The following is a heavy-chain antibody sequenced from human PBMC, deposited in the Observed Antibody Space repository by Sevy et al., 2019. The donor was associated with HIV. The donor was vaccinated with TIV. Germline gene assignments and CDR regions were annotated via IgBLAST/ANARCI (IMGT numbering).Heavy chain of an antibody. CDR3: ARDSSYYYDSSGPGYFDY. CDR2: IYHSGST. Sequence: SETLSLTCAVSGYSISSGYYWGWIRQPPGKGLEWIGSIYHSGSTYYNPSLKSRVTISVDTSKNKFSLKLSSVTAADTAVYYCARDSSYYYDSSGPGYFDYWGQGTLVTVSS. V-gene: IGHV4-38-2*02. D-gene: IGHD3-22*01. CDR1: GYSISSGYY. J-gene: IGHJ4*02.